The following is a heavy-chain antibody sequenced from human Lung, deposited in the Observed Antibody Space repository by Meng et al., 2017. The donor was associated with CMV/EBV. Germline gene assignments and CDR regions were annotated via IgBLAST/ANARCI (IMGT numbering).Heavy chain of an antibody. Sequence: GESLKISCAASGFTFSSYAMTWVRQAPGKGLEWVSIITDGDSGGNTYYADSVKGRFTIYRDNSKNTLYLKMNSLGAEDTAVYYCVKDSEYCRGIRCPWGGQGTLVTVSS. CDR1: GFTFSSYA. V-gene: IGHV3-23*01. CDR3: VKDSEYCRGIRCPW. J-gene: IGHJ4*02. D-gene: IGHD2-2*01. CDR2: ITDGDSGGNT.